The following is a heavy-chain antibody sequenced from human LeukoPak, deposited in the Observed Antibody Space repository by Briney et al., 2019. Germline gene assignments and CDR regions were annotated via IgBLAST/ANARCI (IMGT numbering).Heavy chain of an antibody. V-gene: IGHV1-2*06. J-gene: IGHJ5*02. Sequence: ASVKVSCKASGYTFTCYYVHWVRQSPGQGLEWMGRINPNSGGTNYAQKFQGRVTMTRDTSISTAYMELSRLRSDDTAVYYCARNVSRSGFDPWGQGTLVTVSS. CDR2: INPNSGGT. CDR1: GYTFTCYY. CDR3: ARNVSRSGFDP. D-gene: IGHD2-15*01.